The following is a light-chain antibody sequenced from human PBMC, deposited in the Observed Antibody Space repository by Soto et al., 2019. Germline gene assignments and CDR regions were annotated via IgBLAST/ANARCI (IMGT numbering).Light chain of an antibody. CDR3: SSYTNINARACV. CDR2: EVT. CDR1: SGDIGSYNR. J-gene: IGLJ1*01. Sequence: QSALTQPASVSGSPGQSMTISCTGTSGDIGSYNRVSWNQQHPGKAPKLIIYEVTDRPSGVCNRFSGSKSGNTASLTISGLQAEDEAEYYCSSYTNINARACVFGTGTKLTVL. V-gene: IGLV2-14*01.